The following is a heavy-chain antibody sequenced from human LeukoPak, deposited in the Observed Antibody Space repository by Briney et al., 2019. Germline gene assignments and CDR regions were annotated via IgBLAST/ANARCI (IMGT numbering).Heavy chain of an antibody. Sequence: SETLSLTCTVSGGSISRDYWSWIRQPPGKGLEWIGYIYYTGSTNYNPSLKSRVTISVDTSKNQFSLKLSSVTAADTAVYYCARRRDLDYWGQGTLVTVSS. CDR1: GGSISRDY. CDR3: ARRRDLDY. D-gene: IGHD3-10*01. V-gene: IGHV4-59*01. CDR2: IYYTGST. J-gene: IGHJ4*02.